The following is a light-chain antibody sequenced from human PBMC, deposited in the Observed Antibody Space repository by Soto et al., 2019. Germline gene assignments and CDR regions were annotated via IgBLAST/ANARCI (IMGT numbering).Light chain of an antibody. Sequence: EKILTQSPGTLSLSPGESATLSCRASQTVSSSYLAWYQQKPGQAPRLLISAASSRATGVPDRFSGGGSGTDFTLTISRLEPVYFAVYYSQQYGSSPLTFGQGTKV. V-gene: IGKV3-20*01. CDR1: QTVSSSY. CDR2: AAS. CDR3: QQYGSSPLT. J-gene: IGKJ1*01.